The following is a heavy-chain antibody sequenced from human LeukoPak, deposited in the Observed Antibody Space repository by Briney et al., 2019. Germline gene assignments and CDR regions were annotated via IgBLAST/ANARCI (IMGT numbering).Heavy chain of an antibody. J-gene: IGHJ6*02. CDR3: ARWSVGATNYYGMDV. CDR2: ISGSGGNT. V-gene: IGHV3-23*01. D-gene: IGHD1-26*01. CDR1: GFTFSTYA. Sequence: GGSLRLSCAASGFTFSTYAMNWVRQAPGKGLEWVSVISGSGGNTYYADSVKGRFTISRDNSKNTLYLQMNSLRAEDTAVYYCARWSVGATNYYGMDVWGQGTTVTVSS.